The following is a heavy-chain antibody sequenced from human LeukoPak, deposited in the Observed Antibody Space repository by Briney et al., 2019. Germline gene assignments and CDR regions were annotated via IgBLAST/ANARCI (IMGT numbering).Heavy chain of an antibody. CDR2: INPSGGSP. V-gene: IGHV1-46*01. D-gene: IGHD3-3*01. J-gene: IGHJ5*02. CDR3: ARNYDGGWFDP. CDR1: GYTFTNYY. Sequence: ASVKVSCKASGYTFTNYYIHWVRQAPGQGLEWMGIINPSGGSPTYAQNFQGRVTMTRDTSTSTVYMELSSLRSEDTAVYYCARNYDGGWFDPWGQGTLVIVSS.